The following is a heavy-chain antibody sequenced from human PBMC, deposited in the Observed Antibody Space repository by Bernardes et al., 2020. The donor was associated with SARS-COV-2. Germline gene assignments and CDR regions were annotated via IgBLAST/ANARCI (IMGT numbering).Heavy chain of an antibody. Sequence: GGSLRLSCAVSGFTFSRYWMSWVRQAPGKGLEWVANVNQDGSDKYYVDSVKGRFTISRDNAENSLYLQMNNLKAEDTAVYYCARERGALITRGSFYHGMDVWGQGTTVTVSS. CDR2: VNQDGSDK. J-gene: IGHJ6*02. D-gene: IGHD3-16*01. CDR3: ARERGALITRGSFYHGMDV. V-gene: IGHV3-7*01. CDR1: GFTFSRYW.